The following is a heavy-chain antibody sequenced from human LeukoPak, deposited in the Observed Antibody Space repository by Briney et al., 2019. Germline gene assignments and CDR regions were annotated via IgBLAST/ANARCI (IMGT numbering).Heavy chain of an antibody. CDR1: GFTFSSYG. V-gene: IGHV3-7*01. CDR2: IKQDGSEK. D-gene: IGHD3-3*01. Sequence: GGSLRLSCTASGFTFSSYGMHWVRQAPGKGLEWVANIKQDGSEKYYEDSMKGRFTISRDNAKSSLYLQMKSLRAEDTAVYYCVRDVAYDFRNPYRYFQHWGRGTLVTVSS. J-gene: IGHJ1*01. CDR3: VRDVAYDFRNPYRYFQH.